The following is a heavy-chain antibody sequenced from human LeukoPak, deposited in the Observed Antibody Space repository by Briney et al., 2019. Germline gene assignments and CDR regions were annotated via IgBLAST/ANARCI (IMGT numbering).Heavy chain of an antibody. J-gene: IGHJ5*02. CDR3: AKEAILGSYNWFDP. CDR1: GGSFSGYY. V-gene: IGHV4-34*01. Sequence: SETLSLTCAVYGGSFSGYYWSWIRQSPGKGLEWIGESNHSGNTNYNPFLKSRVTISVDTSKNQFSLKLRSVTAADTAVYYCAKEAILGSYNWFDPWGQGTLVTVSS. CDR2: SNHSGNT. D-gene: IGHD3-3*01.